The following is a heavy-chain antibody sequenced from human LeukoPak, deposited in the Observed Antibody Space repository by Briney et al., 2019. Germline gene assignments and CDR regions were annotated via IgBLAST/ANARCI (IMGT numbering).Heavy chain of an antibody. CDR3: ARKTTVVSY. Sequence: SETLSLTCTVSGYSISSGYYWGWIRQPPGKGLEWIGSIYHSGSTYYNPSLKSRVTISVDTSKNQFSLKLSSVTAADTAVYYCARKTTVVSYWGQGTLVTVSS. V-gene: IGHV4-38-2*02. J-gene: IGHJ4*02. CDR1: GYSISSGYY. D-gene: IGHD4-23*01. CDR2: IYHSGST.